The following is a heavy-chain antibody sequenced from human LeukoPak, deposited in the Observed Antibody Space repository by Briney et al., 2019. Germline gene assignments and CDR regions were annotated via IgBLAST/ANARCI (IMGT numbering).Heavy chain of an antibody. CDR2: INHSGST. V-gene: IGHV4-34*01. CDR1: GGSFSGYH. CDR3: ARGSGYDFWSGYYPPRYYGMDV. J-gene: IGHJ6*02. Sequence: SETLSLTCAVYGGSFSGYHWSWIRQPPGKGLEWIGEINHSGSTNYNPSLKSRVTISVDTSKNQFSLKLSSVTAADTAVYYCARGSGYDFWSGYYPPRYYGMDVWGQGTTVTVSS. D-gene: IGHD3-3*01.